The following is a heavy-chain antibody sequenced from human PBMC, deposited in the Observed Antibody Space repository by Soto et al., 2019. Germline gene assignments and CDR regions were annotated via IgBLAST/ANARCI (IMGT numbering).Heavy chain of an antibody. CDR1: GGTFSSYA. CDR3: ALITIFGVVINNWFDP. V-gene: IGHV1-69*13. CDR2: IIPIFGTA. D-gene: IGHD3-3*01. Sequence: SVKVSCKASGGTFSSYAISWVRQAPGQGLEWMGGIIPIFGTANYAQKFQGRVTITADESTSTAYMELSSLRSEDTAVYYCALITIFGVVINNWFDPWGQGTLVTVSS. J-gene: IGHJ5*02.